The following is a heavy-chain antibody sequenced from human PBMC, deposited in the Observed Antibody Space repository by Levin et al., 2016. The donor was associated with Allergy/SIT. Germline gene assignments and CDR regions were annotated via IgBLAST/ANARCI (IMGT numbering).Heavy chain of an antibody. Sequence: WIRQPPGKGLEWIGSIYHSGSTYYNPSLKSRVTISVDTSKNQFSLKLSSVTAADTAVYYCARDEAQGHYDFWSGYFNDAFDIWGQGTMVTVSS. D-gene: IGHD3-3*01. CDR3: ARDEAQGHYDFWSGYFNDAFDI. J-gene: IGHJ3*02. V-gene: IGHV4-38-2*02. CDR2: IYHSGST.